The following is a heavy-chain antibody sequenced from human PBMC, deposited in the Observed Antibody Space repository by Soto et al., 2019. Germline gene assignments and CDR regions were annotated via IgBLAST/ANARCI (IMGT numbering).Heavy chain of an antibody. D-gene: IGHD6-13*01. Sequence: ASVKVSCKVSGYTLTELSMHWVRQAPGKGLGWMGGFDPEDGETIYAQKFQGRVTMTEDTATDTAYMELSSLRSEDTAVYYCATFWSSSSIQFDYWGQGTLVTVSS. CDR3: ATFWSSSSIQFDY. J-gene: IGHJ4*02. CDR1: GYTLTELS. CDR2: FDPEDGET. V-gene: IGHV1-24*01.